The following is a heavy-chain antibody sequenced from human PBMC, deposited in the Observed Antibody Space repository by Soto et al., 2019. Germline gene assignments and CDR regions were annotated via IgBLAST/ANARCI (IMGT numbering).Heavy chain of an antibody. J-gene: IGHJ4*02. CDR2: ISGSGDST. D-gene: IGHD2-8*01. Sequence: PGGSLRFSCAASGFTFSSYAMTWVLQAPGKGLEWVSAISGSGDSTPYADAVERRFTISRDQSKNPLYLQTHSLRAQARAGYSCAKERDNGADRYYFDDWGQGTLVAVSS. CDR3: AKERDNGADRYYFDD. CDR1: GFTFSSYA. V-gene: IGHV3-23*01.